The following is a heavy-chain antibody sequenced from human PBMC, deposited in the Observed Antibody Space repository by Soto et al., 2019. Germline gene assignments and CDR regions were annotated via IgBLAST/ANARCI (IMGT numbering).Heavy chain of an antibody. J-gene: IGHJ4*02. V-gene: IGHV1-18*01. CDR1: GYSFSFYG. CDR2: INPSDGNR. Sequence: QIQLVQSGAEWRKPGASVKVSCKASGYSFSFYGINWVRQAPGQGLEWMGWINPSDGNRNFKQKFEDRVTMTTATSTNTVFLEVRSPKSDDTAIYYCARDRLRGYDSSGFYSWGQGTMITVSS. D-gene: IGHD3-22*01. CDR3: ARDRLRGYDSSGFYS.